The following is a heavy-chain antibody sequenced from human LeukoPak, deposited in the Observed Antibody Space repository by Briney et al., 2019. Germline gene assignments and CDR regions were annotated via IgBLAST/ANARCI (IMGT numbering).Heavy chain of an antibody. CDR1: GFTFSSYW. V-gene: IGHV3-7*01. CDR2: IKQDGSEK. CDR3: ARLSDEETAMPDY. D-gene: IGHD5-18*01. J-gene: IGHJ4*02. Sequence: GGSLRLSCAASGFTFSSYWMSWVRQAPGKGLEWVANIKQDGSEKYYVDSVKGRFTISRDNAKNSLYLQMNSLRAEDTAVYYCARLSDEETAMPDYWGQGTLVTVSS.